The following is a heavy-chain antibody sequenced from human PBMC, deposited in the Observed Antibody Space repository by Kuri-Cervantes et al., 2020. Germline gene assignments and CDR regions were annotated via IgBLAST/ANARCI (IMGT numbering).Heavy chain of an antibody. J-gene: IGHJ2*01. Sequence: LSLTCAVSGYSISSGYYWGWIRQPPGKGLEWIGSIYHSGSTYYNPSLKSRVTMSVDTSTNQFSLKLSSVTAADTAVYYCARRYGDYWYFDLWGRGTLVTVSS. CDR2: IYHSGST. CDR1: GYSISSGYY. D-gene: IGHD4-17*01. CDR3: ARRYGDYWYFDL. V-gene: IGHV4-38-2*01.